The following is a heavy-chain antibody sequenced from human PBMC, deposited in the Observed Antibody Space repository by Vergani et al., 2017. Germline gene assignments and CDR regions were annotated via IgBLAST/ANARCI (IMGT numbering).Heavy chain of an antibody. Sequence: EVQLVESGGGLVQPGGSLRLSCAVSGLTFSSYSMNWVRQAPGKGLEWVSYISSSSSTIYYADSVKGRFTISSDNAKNSLYLQMNSLRAEDTAVYYCARQRFGDYALFDYWGQGTLVTVSS. V-gene: IGHV3-48*01. D-gene: IGHD3-10*01. J-gene: IGHJ4*02. CDR2: ISSSSSTI. CDR1: GLTFSSYS. CDR3: ARQRFGDYALFDY.